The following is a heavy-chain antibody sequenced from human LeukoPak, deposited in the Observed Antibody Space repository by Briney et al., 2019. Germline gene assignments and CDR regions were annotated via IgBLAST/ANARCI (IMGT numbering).Heavy chain of an antibody. CDR1: GGSIRSYY. Sequence: PSETLSLTCTVSGGSIRSYYWSWIRQPPGKGLEWIGYIYYSGSTNSNPSLKSRVTISVDTSKNQFSLKLSSVTAADTAVYYCVGGSGYSSGRNDAFDIWGQGTMVTVSS. CDR3: VGGSGYSSGRNDAFDI. V-gene: IGHV4-59*01. J-gene: IGHJ3*02. CDR2: IYYSGST. D-gene: IGHD6-19*01.